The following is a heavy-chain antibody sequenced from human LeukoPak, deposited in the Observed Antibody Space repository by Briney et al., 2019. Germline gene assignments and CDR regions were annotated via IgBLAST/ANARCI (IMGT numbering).Heavy chain of an antibody. CDR2: ISGSVSGSGDST. V-gene: IGHV3-23*01. CDR3: AKDTPITNSSSWYWYYYYYGMDA. J-gene: IGHJ6*02. D-gene: IGHD6-13*01. CDR1: GFSFGSYA. Sequence: GGSLRLSCAASGFSFGSYAMSWVRQAPGKGLEWVSEISGSVSGSGDSTHYADSVKGRFTISRDNSKNTLYLQMNSLRAEDTAVYYCAKDTPITNSSSWYWYYYYYGMDAWGQGTTVTVSS.